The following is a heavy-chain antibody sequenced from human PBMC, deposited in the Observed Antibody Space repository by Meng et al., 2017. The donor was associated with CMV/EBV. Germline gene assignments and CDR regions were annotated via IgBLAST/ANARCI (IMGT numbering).Heavy chain of an antibody. V-gene: IGHV1-69*05. Sequence: PVKVSCKGSGATFSSYAISWVRQAPGQGLEWMGGIIPIFGTANYAQKFQGRVTITTDESTSTAYMELSSLRSEDTAVYYCARGLRYSSSWLFQHDYWGQGTLVTVSS. D-gene: IGHD6-13*01. CDR1: GATFSSYA. J-gene: IGHJ4*02. CDR2: IIPIFGTA. CDR3: ARGLRYSSSWLFQHDY.